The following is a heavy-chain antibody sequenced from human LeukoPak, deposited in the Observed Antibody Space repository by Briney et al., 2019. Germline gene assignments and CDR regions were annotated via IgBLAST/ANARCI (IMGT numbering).Heavy chain of an antibody. V-gene: IGHV3-33*06. D-gene: IGHD3-10*01. J-gene: IGHJ6*03. CDR2: IWYDGNNK. Sequence: AGGSLRLSCAASGFTFSSYGMHWVRQAPGKGLEWVAVIWYDGNNKYYADSVKGRFTISRDNSKNTLYLQMNSLRAEDTAVYYCAKTAGRAPYYYYMDVWGKGTTVTVSS. CDR1: GFTFSSYG. CDR3: AKTAGRAPYYYYMDV.